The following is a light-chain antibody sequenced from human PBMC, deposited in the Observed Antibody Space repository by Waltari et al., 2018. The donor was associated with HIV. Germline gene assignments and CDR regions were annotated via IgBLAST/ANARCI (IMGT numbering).Light chain of an antibody. CDR1: SLRSFF. CDR3: HSRDSNSDHYV. J-gene: IGLJ1*01. CDR2: GAN. V-gene: IGLV3-19*01. Sequence: SSELTLDHVVSLALGLTIRITCPGESLRSFFSTWYQVRPGQAPVLVVYGANRRPSGIPDRFSASNSRNTSSLSISDSQAVDEADYYCHSRDSNSDHYVFGGGTRVIV.